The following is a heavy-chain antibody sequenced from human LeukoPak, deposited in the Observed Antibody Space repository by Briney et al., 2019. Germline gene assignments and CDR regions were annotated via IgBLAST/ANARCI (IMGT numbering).Heavy chain of an antibody. J-gene: IGHJ4*02. CDR2: INPTSGGT. V-gene: IGHV1-2*02. D-gene: IGHD4-17*01. CDR1: GDIFNSYS. CDR3: AASPHDYGDYFDY. Sequence: ASVKVSCKASGDIFNSYSISWVRQAPGQGLEWMGWINPTSGGTNFAQRFQGRVTMTRDTSISTAYMGLSRLRSDDTAVYYCAASPHDYGDYFDYWGQGTKVTVSS.